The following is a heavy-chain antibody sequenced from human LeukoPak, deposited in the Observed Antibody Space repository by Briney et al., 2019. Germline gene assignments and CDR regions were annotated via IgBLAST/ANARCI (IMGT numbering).Heavy chain of an antibody. CDR3: AGGRYDFWSGYPNWFDP. D-gene: IGHD3-3*01. CDR1: GGSISSSSYY. CDR2: IYYSGST. J-gene: IGHJ5*02. Sequence: SETLSLTCTVSGGSISSSSYYWGWIRQPPGKGLEWIGSIYYSGSTYYNPSLKSRVTISVDTSKNQFSLKLSSVTAADTAVYYCAGGRYDFWSGYPNWFDPWGQGTLVTVSS. V-gene: IGHV4-39*01.